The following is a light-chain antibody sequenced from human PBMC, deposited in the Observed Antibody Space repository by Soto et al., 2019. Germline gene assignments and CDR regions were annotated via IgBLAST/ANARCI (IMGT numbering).Light chain of an antibody. CDR3: QHDTSYSEA. CDR2: KAS. CDR1: QTISSW. J-gene: IGKJ1*01. Sequence: DIQMTQSPSTLSGSVGDRVTITCRASQTISSWLAWYQQKPGKAPKLLLYKASTLKSGVPSRFSGSGSGTDFTLTISSLQPDDFASYYCQHDTSYSEAFGQGTKVELK. V-gene: IGKV1-5*03.